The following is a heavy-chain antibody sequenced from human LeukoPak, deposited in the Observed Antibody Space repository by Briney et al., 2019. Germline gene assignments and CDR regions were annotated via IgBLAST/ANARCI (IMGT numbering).Heavy chain of an antibody. D-gene: IGHD6-13*01. J-gene: IGHJ4*02. Sequence: SETLSLTCTVSGGSISSYYWSWIRQPPGKGLEWIGYIYYSGSTNYNPSLKSRVTTSVDTSKNQFSLKLSSVTAADTAVYYCASGRGAAAVLYWGQGTLVTVSS. CDR1: GGSISSYY. V-gene: IGHV4-59*01. CDR3: ASGRGAAAVLY. CDR2: IYYSGST.